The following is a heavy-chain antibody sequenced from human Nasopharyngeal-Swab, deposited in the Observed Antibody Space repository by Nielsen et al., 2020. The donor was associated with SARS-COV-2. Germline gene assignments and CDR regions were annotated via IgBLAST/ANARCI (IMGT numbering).Heavy chain of an antibody. CDR1: GYTFTSYD. CDR3: ARDYDAAGTGWFDP. J-gene: IGHJ5*02. V-gene: IGHV1-8*01. CDR2: MNPNSGNT. D-gene: IGHD6-13*01. Sequence: ASVKVSCKASGYTFTSYDINWVRQATGQGLEWMGWMNPNSGNTGYAQKFQGRVTMTRNTSISTAYMELSSLRSEDTAVYYCARDYDAAGTGWFDPWGQGTLVTVSS.